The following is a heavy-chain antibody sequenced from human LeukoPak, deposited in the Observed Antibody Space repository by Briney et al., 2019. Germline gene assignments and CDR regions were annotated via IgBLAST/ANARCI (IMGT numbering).Heavy chain of an antibody. CDR2: ISYDGSNK. J-gene: IGHJ4*02. V-gene: IGHV3-30*18. CDR3: AKDAAYCGGDCYKSGIDH. Sequence: GGSLRLSCAASGFTFSSNAMHWARQAPGKGLEWVAVISYDGSNKYYADSVKGRFTISRDNSKNTLYLQMNSLRAEDTAVYYCAKDAAYCGGDCYKSGIDHWGQGTLVTVSS. CDR1: GFTFSSNA. D-gene: IGHD2-21*02.